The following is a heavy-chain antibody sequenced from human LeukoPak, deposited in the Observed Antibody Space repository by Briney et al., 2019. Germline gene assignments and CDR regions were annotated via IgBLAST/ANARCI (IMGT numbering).Heavy chain of an antibody. CDR2: IRSTGSHI. D-gene: IGHD3-10*01. CDR1: GFAFSTYS. V-gene: IGHV3-21*01. J-gene: IGHJ6*03. Sequence: GGSLRLSCAASGFAFSTYSMNWVRQAPGEGLEWVSSIRSTGSHINYADSVKGRFTISRDNAKNSLYLQMNSLRAEDTAVYYCAREHYYGSGIYFYSYYYSMDVWGKGTTVTVSS. CDR3: AREHYYGSGIYFYSYYYSMDV.